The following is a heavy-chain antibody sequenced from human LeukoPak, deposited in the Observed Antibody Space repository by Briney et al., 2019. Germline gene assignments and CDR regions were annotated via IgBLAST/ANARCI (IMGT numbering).Heavy chain of an antibody. CDR2: IYGGDSET. CDR3: ARHDGYYYESSGYFV. J-gene: IGHJ4*02. Sequence: GESLKISCKISGYKLTNNWIGWVRQMPGKGLEWMGIIYGGDSETKYSPSFQGQVTISVDKSISTAYLQWSSLKASDTAIYYCARHDGYYYESSGYFVWGQGTLVTVAS. V-gene: IGHV5-51*01. D-gene: IGHD3-22*01. CDR1: GYKLTNNW.